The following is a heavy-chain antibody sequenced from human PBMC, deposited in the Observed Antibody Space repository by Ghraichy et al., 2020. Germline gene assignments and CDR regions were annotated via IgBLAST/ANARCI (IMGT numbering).Heavy chain of an antibody. Sequence: SETLSLTCAVSGGSFSGYFWTWIRQPPGKGLEWIGEINHSGSTNYNPSLKSRVTISVDTSKKQFSLNLSSVTATDTAVYYCARGDQTYWYFDLWGRGTLVTVSS. CDR2: INHSGST. V-gene: IGHV4-34*01. CDR3: ARGDQTYWYFDL. CDR1: GGSFSGYF. J-gene: IGHJ2*01.